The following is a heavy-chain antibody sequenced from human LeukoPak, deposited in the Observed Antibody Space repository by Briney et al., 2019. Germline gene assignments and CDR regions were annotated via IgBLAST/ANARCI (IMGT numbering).Heavy chain of an antibody. CDR1: GYTLTSYY. V-gene: IGHV1-46*03. CDR3: ARDLVVPAEDETDPEGQA. Sequence: AASVKVSCKASGYTLTSYYMHWVRQAPGQGLEWMGIINPSGGSTSYAQKFQGRVTMTRDTSTSTVYMELSSLRSEDTAVYYCARDLVVPAEDETDPEGQAWGQGTLVTVSS. J-gene: IGHJ4*02. D-gene: IGHD2-2*01. CDR2: INPSGGST.